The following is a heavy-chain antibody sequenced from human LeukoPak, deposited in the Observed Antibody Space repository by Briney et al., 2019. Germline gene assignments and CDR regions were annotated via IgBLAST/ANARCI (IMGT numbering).Heavy chain of an antibody. J-gene: IGHJ4*02. Sequence: GGSLRLSCAASGFTFSSYAMHWVRQAPGKGLEWVAVISYDGSNKYYADSVKGRFTISRDNSKNTLYLQMNSLRAEDTAVYYCARGDSYYYGSGSPDRLYYFDYWGQGTLVTVSS. V-gene: IGHV3-30-3*01. CDR3: ARGDSYYYGSGSPDRLYYFDY. D-gene: IGHD3-10*01. CDR1: GFTFSSYA. CDR2: ISYDGSNK.